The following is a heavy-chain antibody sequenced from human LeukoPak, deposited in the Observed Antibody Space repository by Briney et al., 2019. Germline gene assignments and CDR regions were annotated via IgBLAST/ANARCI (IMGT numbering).Heavy chain of an antibody. J-gene: IGHJ4*02. CDR2: INPNSGGT. CDR1: GYTFTGYY. D-gene: IGHD1-26*01. Sequence: EASVKVSCKASGYTFTGYYMHWVRQAPGQGLEWMGWINPNSGGTNYAQKFQGRVTMTRDTSISTAYMELSRLRSDDPAVHYCASPLSGSYPSNYWGQGTLVTVSS. V-gene: IGHV1-2*02. CDR3: ASPLSGSYPSNY.